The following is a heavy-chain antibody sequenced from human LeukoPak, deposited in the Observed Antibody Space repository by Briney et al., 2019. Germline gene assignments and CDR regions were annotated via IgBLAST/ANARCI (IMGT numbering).Heavy chain of an antibody. CDR3: ARASIAAAGIDY. J-gene: IGHJ4*02. CDR1: GGSISSYY. D-gene: IGHD6-13*01. V-gene: IGHV4-59*01. CDR2: IYYRGST. Sequence: PSETLSLTRTVSGGSISSYYWSWIRQPPGKGLEWIGYIYYRGSTNYNPSLKSRVTISVDTSKNQFSLKLSSVTAADTAVYYCARASIAAAGIDYWGQGTLVTVSS.